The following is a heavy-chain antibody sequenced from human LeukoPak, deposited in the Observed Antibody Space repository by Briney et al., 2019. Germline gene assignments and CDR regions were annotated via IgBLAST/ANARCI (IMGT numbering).Heavy chain of an antibody. J-gene: IGHJ6*03. Sequence: GGSLRLSCAASGFTVSSNYMIWVRQAPGKGLEWVSVIYSGGSTYYADSVKGRFTISRDNSKNTLYLQMNSLRAEDTAVYYCAKRPGADHYYYYYMDVWGKGTTVTVSS. D-gene: IGHD1-26*01. CDR2: IYSGGST. CDR1: GFTVSSNY. CDR3: AKRPGADHYYYYYMDV. V-gene: IGHV3-53*01.